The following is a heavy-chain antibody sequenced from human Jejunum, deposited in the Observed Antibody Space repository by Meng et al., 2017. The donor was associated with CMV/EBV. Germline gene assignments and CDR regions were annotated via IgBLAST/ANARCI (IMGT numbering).Heavy chain of an antibody. Sequence: TVSGGPTTSDYWNWIRQPPRKGLEWIGYTHYSGSALYNPAIKSRVTMSVDTSKHQFSLKLSSATSADTAVYYCAKWNSDWNSFDSWGQGTLVTVSS. CDR2: THYSGSA. CDR1: GGPTTSDY. J-gene: IGHJ4*02. CDR3: AKWNSDWNSFDS. D-gene: IGHD1/OR15-1a*01. V-gene: IGHV4-59*03.